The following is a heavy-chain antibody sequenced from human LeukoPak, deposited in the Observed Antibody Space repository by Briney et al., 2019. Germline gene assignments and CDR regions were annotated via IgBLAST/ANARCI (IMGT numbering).Heavy chain of an antibody. CDR2: IYYSGST. J-gene: IGHJ5*02. CDR1: GGSISSYY. D-gene: IGHD2-2*02. Sequence: SETLSFTCTVSGGSISSYYWSWIRQPPGKGLEWIGYIYYSGSTNYNPSLKSRVTISVDTSKNQFSLKLTSVTAADTAVYYCARDTTYCSSTSCYIKGWFDPWGQGTLVTVSS. V-gene: IGHV4-59*01. CDR3: ARDTTYCSSTSCYIKGWFDP.